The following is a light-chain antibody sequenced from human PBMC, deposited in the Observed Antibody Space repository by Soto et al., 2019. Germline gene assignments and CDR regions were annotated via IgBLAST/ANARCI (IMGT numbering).Light chain of an antibody. CDR1: QSASSSY. CDR3: QYYDTSPLWT. J-gene: IGKJ2*02. V-gene: IGKV3-20*01. Sequence: EIVLTQSPGTLSLSPGERATLSCRASQSASSSYLAWYQQKPGQAPRLLIYDASSRATGIQDRFSSSGSGTDFTLTISRLEPEDFAVYYCQYYDTSPLWTFGQGTKLEIK. CDR2: DAS.